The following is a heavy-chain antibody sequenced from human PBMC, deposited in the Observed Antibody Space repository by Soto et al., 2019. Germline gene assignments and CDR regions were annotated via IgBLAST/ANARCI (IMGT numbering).Heavy chain of an antibody. D-gene: IGHD6-19*01. CDR1: GGSVSGYH. CDR3: DSAGGLGAVAGDS. CDR2: INNNGNT. J-gene: IGHJ4*02. Sequence: SETLSLTCNVSGGSVSGYHWSWIRQPPGKGLEWIGYINNNGNTDYNPSLKSRVTISVDRSKNQFSLKLSSVTAADTAGYYCDSAGGLGAVAGDSWGQGTLGNGSS. V-gene: IGHV4-59*02.